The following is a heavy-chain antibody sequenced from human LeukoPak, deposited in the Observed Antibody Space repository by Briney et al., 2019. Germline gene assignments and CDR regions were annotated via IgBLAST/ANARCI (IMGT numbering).Heavy chain of an antibody. J-gene: IGHJ4*02. V-gene: IGHV3-21*01. CDR2: IINSGSYI. CDR3: AREDASSWDY. D-gene: IGHD6-13*01. Sequence: GGSLRLSCAASGFTFSIYSMDWVRQAPGKGLEWVSSIINSGSYIYYADSVKGRFTISRDNAKNSLYLQMNSLRAEDTAVYYCAREDASSWDYWGQGILVTVSS. CDR1: GFTFSIYS.